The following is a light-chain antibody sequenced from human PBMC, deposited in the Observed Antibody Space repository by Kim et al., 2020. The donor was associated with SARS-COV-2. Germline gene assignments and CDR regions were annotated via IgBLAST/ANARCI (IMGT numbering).Light chain of an antibody. CDR1: NRGSKS. V-gene: IGLV3-21*04. CDR2: YDS. CDR3: QVWDSSSYVV. J-gene: IGLJ2*01. Sequence: VAPGKTARLTRGGNNRGSKSVHWYQRKPGQAPVLAIYYDSDRHSGMPERVSGANYGNTDTLTISRVEAGDEADYYCQVWDSSSYVVSGGGTQLTVL.